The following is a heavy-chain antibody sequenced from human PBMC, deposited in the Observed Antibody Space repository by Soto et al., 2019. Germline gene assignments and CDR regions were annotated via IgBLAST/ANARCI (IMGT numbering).Heavy chain of an antibody. J-gene: IGHJ6*02. D-gene: IGHD1-1*01. V-gene: IGHV1-69*01. CDR1: GGTFSSYA. Sequence: QVQLVQSGAEVKKPGSSVKVSCKASGGTFSSYAISWVRQAPGQGLEWMGGIIPIFGTANFAQKFQGRVTITADESTSTAYMELSSLRSEDTAVYYCARAKERSPPHYYYGMDVWGQGTTVTVSS. CDR3: ARAKERSPPHYYYGMDV. CDR2: IIPIFGTA.